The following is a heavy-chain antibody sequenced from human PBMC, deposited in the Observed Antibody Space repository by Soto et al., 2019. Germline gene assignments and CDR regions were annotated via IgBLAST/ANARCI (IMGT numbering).Heavy chain of an antibody. Sequence: QVQLVESGGGVVQPGRSLRLSCVASGFTFSTFGMHWVRQAPGKGLEGVAVIWYDGSQKYYADSVRGRFTISRDNSKNTLYLQMNRLRAEDTAVYYWASDNIESGRGMDVWGRETTVTVSS. CDR2: IWYDGSQK. CDR3: ASDNIESGRGMDV. V-gene: IGHV3-33*01. CDR1: GFTFSTFG. J-gene: IGHJ6*02.